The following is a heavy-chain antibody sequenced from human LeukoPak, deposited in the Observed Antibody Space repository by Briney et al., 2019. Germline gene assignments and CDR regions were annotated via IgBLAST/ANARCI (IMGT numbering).Heavy chain of an antibody. CDR2: IYYSGST. V-gene: IGHV4-59*08. CDR3: ARRFVGATTYWFDP. J-gene: IGHJ5*02. CDR1: GGSISSYY. D-gene: IGHD1-26*01. Sequence: PSETLSLTCTVSGGSISSYYWSWIRQPPGKGLEWIGYIYYSGSTNYNPSLKSRVTISVDTSKNQFSLKLSSVTAADTAVYYCARRFVGATTYWFDPWGQGTLVTVSS.